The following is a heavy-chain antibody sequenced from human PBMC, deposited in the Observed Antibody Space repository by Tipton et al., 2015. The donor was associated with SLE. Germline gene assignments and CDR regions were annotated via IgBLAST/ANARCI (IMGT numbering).Heavy chain of an antibody. CDR1: GGSISSYY. J-gene: IGHJ4*02. CDR2: IYYSGST. D-gene: IGHD1-26*01. Sequence: LRLSCTVSGGSISSYYWSWIRQPPGKGLEWIGYIYYSGSTNYNPSLKSRVTISVDTFKNQFSLKLSSVTAADTAVYYCARWVVGALGGFDYWGQGTLVTVPS. V-gene: IGHV4-59*01. CDR3: ARWVVGALGGFDY.